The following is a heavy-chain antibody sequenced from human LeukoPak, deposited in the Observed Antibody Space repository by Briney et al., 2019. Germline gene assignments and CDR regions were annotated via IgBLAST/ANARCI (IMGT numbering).Heavy chain of an antibody. Sequence: ASVTVSCTASGYTFTSYAMHWVRQAPGQRLECMGWINTGNGNTKYSQKFQGRVTITRDTSASTAYMDLSSLRSEDTAVYYCARNTETAIPLPYYFDYWGQGTLVTVSS. CDR3: ARNTETAIPLPYYFDY. CDR2: INTGNGNT. CDR1: GYTFTSYA. J-gene: IGHJ4*02. V-gene: IGHV1-3*04. D-gene: IGHD2-21*02.